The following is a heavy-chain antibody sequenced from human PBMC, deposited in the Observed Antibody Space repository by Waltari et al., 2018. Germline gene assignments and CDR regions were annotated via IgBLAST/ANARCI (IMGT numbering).Heavy chain of an antibody. CDR2: ISAYNGNT. V-gene: IGHV1-18*01. D-gene: IGHD3-22*01. CDR1: GYRFTNFA. CDR3: VRGGGPRTVVAVTFDY. Sequence: QVQLVQSGAEVNKPGASVKVSCKASGYRFTNFAINWVRQAPGQGLEWMGWISAYNGNTDYEQKIQGRVTMTTDTSTNTAYLELRSLRSDDTAVYYCVRGGGPRTVVAVTFDYWGQGTLVTVSS. J-gene: IGHJ4*02.